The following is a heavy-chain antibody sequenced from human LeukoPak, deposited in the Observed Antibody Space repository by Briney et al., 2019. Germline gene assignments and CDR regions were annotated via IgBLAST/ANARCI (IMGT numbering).Heavy chain of an antibody. CDR2: IIPIFGTA. D-gene: IGHD2-2*01. V-gene: IGHV1-69*13. CDR1: GGTFSSYA. CDR3: ARWGGCSSTSCPPPYYFDY. J-gene: IGHJ4*02. Sequence: GASVKVSCKASGGTFSSYAISWVRQAPGQGLEWMGGIIPIFGTANYAQKFQGRVTITADESTSTAYTELSSLRSEDTAVYYCARWGGCSSTSCPPPYYFDYWGQGTLVTVSS.